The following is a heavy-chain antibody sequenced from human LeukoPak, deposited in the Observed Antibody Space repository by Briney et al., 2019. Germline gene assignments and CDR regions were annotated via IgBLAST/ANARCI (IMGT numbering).Heavy chain of an antibody. CDR3: ARKDGDY. CDR1: GTSLSPFH. Sequence: PSETLSLTCTVSGTSLSPFHWTWFRQPAGQRLERIGLIYFTGPATFNRSLRNSVDMSVDLAKNQRFRKMASMTAADKAMYYWARKDGDYWGQGTLVGVSS. J-gene: IGHJ4*02. CDR2: IYFTGPA. V-gene: IGHV4-4*07.